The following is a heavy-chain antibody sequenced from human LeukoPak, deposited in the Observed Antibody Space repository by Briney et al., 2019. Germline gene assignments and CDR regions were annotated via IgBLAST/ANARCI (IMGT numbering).Heavy chain of an antibody. CDR3: ARDRGGRTGYASGDFDF. CDR2: VFYSGVT. J-gene: IGHJ4*02. CDR1: SFSISNGFY. Sequence: SETLSLTCVVSSFSISNGFYWVWIRQPPGKGLEWIGNVFYSGVTYYNPSLMSRVTISVDTSKNQFSLKLNSVTAADTAVYYWARDRGGRTGYASGDFDFWGQGVLVTVSS. D-gene: IGHD5-12*01. V-gene: IGHV4-38-2*02.